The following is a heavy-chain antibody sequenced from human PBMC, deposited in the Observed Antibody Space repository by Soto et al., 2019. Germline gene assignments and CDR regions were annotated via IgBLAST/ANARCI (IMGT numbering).Heavy chain of an antibody. V-gene: IGHV3-30*18. CDR3: AKGTGYYDSSGSYYCYGMDV. Sequence: GGSLRLSCAASGFTFSSYGMHWVRQAPGKGLEWVAVISYDGSNKYYADSVKGRFTISSDNSENTLYLQMNSLRAEDTAVYYCAKGTGYYDSSGSYYCYGMDVWGQGTTVTVSS. J-gene: IGHJ6*02. D-gene: IGHD3-22*01. CDR2: ISYDGSNK. CDR1: GFTFSSYG.